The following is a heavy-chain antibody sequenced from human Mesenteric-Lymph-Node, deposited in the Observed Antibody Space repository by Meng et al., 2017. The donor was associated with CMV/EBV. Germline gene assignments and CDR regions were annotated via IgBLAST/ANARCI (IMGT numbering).Heavy chain of an antibody. CDR3: ARGANSGYGNY. D-gene: IGHD5-12*01. CDR2: IYSGGST. V-gene: IGHV3-66*02. Sequence: GGSLRLSCTASKFTVVDNYMSWVRQAPGKGLEWVSVIYSGGSTYYADSVKGRFTISRDNSKNTLYLQMNSLRAEDTAVYYCARGANSGYGNYWGQGTLVTVSS. J-gene: IGHJ4*02. CDR1: KFTVVDNY.